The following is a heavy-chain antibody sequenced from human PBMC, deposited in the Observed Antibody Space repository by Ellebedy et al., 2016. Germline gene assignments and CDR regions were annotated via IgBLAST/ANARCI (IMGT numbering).Heavy chain of an antibody. CDR1: GGSISSYY. Sequence: SETLSLTCTVSGGSISSYYWSWIRQPPGKGLEWIGYIYYSGSTNYNPSLKSRVTISVDTSKNQFSLKLSSVTAADTAVYYCASIVGATFHWYFDLWGRGTLVTVSS. V-gene: IGHV4-59*12. CDR2: IYYSGST. CDR3: ASIVGATFHWYFDL. D-gene: IGHD1-26*01. J-gene: IGHJ2*01.